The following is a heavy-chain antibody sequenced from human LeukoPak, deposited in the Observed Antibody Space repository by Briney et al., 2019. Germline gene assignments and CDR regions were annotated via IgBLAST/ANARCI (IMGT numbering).Heavy chain of an antibody. Sequence: GSSVKVSCKASGGTFSSYAISWVRQAPGQGLEWMGGIIPIFGTANYAQKFQGRVTITTDESTSTAYMELSSLRSEDTAVYYCARGRDYGDYALGYWGQGTLVTVSS. J-gene: IGHJ4*02. V-gene: IGHV1-69*05. CDR1: GGTFSSYA. CDR2: IIPIFGTA. CDR3: ARGRDYGDYALGY. D-gene: IGHD4-17*01.